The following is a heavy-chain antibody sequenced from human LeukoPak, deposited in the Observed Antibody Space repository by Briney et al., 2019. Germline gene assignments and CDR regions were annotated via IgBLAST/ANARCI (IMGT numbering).Heavy chain of an antibody. J-gene: IGHJ4*02. CDR1: GGPISSYY. CDR3: ARDSDSSGWYFDY. V-gene: IGHV4-59*01. Sequence: PSETLSLTCTVSGGPISSYYWSWIRQPPGKGLEWIGYIYYSGSTNYNPSLKSRVTISVDTSKNQFSLKLSSVTAADTAVYYCARDSDSSGWYFDYWGQGTLVTVSS. CDR2: IYYSGST. D-gene: IGHD6-19*01.